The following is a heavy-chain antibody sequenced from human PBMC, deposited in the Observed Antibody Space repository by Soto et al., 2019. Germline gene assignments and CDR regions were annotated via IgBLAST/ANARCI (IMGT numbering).Heavy chain of an antibody. CDR3: ARAAYRSLWFLSH. D-gene: IGHD3-9*01. V-gene: IGHV1-3*01. CDR1: GYTFTSYG. J-gene: IGHJ4*02. Sequence: GASVKVSCKASGYTFTSYGIHWVRQAPGQRLEWMGWINAANGDTKYSPKFQGRVTITRDTSASTAYMELSGLRSDDTGVYYCARAAYRSLWFLSHWAQGTLVTVSS. CDR2: INAANGDT.